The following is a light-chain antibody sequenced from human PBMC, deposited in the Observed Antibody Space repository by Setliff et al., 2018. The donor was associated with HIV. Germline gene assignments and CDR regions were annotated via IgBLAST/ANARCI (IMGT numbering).Light chain of an antibody. CDR3: SSFSTISTQI. V-gene: IGLV2-14*01. CDR2: GVN. CDR1: SSDIGGHDF. J-gene: IGLJ1*01. Sequence: QSVLAQPASVSGSPGQSITISCAGSSSDIGGHDFVSWYQQDSGKAPKLMIYGVNNRPSGVSNRFSGSKSGNTASLTISGLQAEDEADYYCSSFSTISTQIFGTGTKVTVL.